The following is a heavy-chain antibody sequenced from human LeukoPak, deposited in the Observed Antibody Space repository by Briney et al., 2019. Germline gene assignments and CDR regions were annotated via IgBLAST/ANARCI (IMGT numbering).Heavy chain of an antibody. V-gene: IGHV3-33*01. CDR2: IWYDGSKT. CDR3: ARDRAARYFDY. Sequence: GRSLSLSCAASGFTFSNHGMHWVRQAPGKGLEWVAVIWYDGSKTYYADAVKGRLTISRDNSKNMLYLDMNSLRAEDTAVYYCARDRAARYFDYWGQGTLVTVSS. CDR1: GFTFSNHG. J-gene: IGHJ4*02.